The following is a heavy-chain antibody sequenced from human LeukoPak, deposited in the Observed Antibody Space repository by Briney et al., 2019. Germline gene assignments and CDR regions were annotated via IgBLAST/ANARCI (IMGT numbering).Heavy chain of an antibody. J-gene: IGHJ4*02. CDR3: GKGRAVVGAAGPDH. CDR2: ISAGSTNT. D-gene: IGHD2-15*01. V-gene: IGHV3-23*01. Sequence: GGSLRLSCVGSGFTFSGFAMIWVRLTRGKGLEWVSSISAGSTNTYYADSVKGRFTISRDNSKNTLYLQMNSLRAEDTAIYYCGKGRAVVGAAGPDHWGQGTLVTVSS. CDR1: GFTFSGFA.